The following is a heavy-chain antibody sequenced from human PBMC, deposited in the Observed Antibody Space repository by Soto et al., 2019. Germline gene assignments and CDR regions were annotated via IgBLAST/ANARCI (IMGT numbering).Heavy chain of an antibody. Sequence: QVQLVQSGTEVKKAGSAVKVSCKTSGYTFTTYGISWIRQAPGQGLEWIAWISVYNGDTNYAQNVQGRLTMTTDTLPTTSYLELRSLSSDDTAVYYFARVSCGGDCFSGGDFDYWGQGTLVTVS. CDR2: ISVYNGDT. CDR3: ARVSCGGDCFSGGDFDY. D-gene: IGHD2-21*01. V-gene: IGHV1-18*01. J-gene: IGHJ4*02. CDR1: GYTFTTYG.